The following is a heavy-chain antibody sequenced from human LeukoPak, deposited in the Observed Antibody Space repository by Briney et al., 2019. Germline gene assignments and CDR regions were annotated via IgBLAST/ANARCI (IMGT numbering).Heavy chain of an antibody. V-gene: IGHV1-18*01. CDR1: GYTFTSYG. CDR2: ISAYNGNT. CDR3: ARDRPGIGYFDL. Sequence: ASVKVSCKASGYTFTSYGISWVRQAPGQGLEWMGWISAYNGNTNYAQKLQGRVTMTTDTSTSTAYMELRSLRSEDTAVYYCARDRPGIGYFDLWGRGTLVTVSS. J-gene: IGHJ2*01. D-gene: IGHD1-14*01.